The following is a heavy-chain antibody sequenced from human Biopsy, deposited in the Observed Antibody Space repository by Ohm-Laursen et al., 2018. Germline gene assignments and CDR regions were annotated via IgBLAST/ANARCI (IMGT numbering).Heavy chain of an antibody. V-gene: IGHV3-53*01. Sequence: SLRLSCAASGFTVSSNYVSWVRQAPGMGLEWVSVIYSGDRPYYRESVRGRFTISRDNAENSLYLQMNSLGAEDTAVYYCARDIGGGRAFDMWGQGTMVTVSS. CDR3: ARDIGGGRAFDM. J-gene: IGHJ3*02. CDR1: GFTVSSNY. D-gene: IGHD3-10*01. CDR2: IYSGDRP.